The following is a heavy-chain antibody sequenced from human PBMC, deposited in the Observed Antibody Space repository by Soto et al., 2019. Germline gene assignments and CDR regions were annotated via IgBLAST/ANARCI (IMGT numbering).Heavy chain of an antibody. CDR1: GFTFSNYG. D-gene: IGHD2-21*01. V-gene: IGHV3-30*18. J-gene: IGHJ6*02. CDR3: AKDGDGYTVTGYTYGMDV. CDR2: ISYDGNTK. Sequence: QVQLVESGGGVVQPGRSLRLSCAASGFTFSNYGMHWVRQAPGKGLEWVALISYDGNTKLYADSVKGRFTISRDDSQNTLYLRMNSLRPEDTAVYFCAKDGDGYTVTGYTYGMDVWGQGTTVTVSS.